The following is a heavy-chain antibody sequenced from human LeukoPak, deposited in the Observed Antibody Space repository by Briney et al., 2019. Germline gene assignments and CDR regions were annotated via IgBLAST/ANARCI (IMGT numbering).Heavy chain of an antibody. CDR3: ASVAAAGTGYYGMDV. CDR1: GGTFSSYA. CDR2: IIPILGIA. V-gene: IGHV1-69*04. J-gene: IGHJ6*02. D-gene: IGHD6-13*01. Sequence: ASVKVSCKASGGTFSSYAISWVRQAPGQGLEWMGRIIPILGIANYAQKFQGRVTITADKSTSTAYMELSSLRSEDTAVYYCASVAAAGTGYYGMDVWGQGTTVTVSS.